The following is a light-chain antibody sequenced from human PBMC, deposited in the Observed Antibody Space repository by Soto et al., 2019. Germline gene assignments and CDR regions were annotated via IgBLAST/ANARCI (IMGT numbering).Light chain of an antibody. CDR2: EVS. CDR1: SSDVGGYNY. V-gene: IGLV2-14*01. J-gene: IGLJ2*01. Sequence: QSALTQPASVSGSPGQSITISCTGTSSDVGGYNYVSWYQEHPGKAPKVMIYEVSNRPSGVSNRFSGSKSGNTASLTIFGLQAEDEADYYCSSYSSSSTVLFGGGTKLTVL. CDR3: SSYSSSSTVL.